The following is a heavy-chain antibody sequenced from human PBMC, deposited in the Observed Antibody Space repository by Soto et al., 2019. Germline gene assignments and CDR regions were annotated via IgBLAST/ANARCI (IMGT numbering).Heavy chain of an antibody. Sequence: QVQLQESGPGLVKPSETLSLTCTVSGGSISHYYWSWIRQPPGKGLEWIGYIYYSGSANYNPALKSRVIISVDTSKNQFSLKLSSVTAADTAVYFCARGGSSWSGAWYFDLWGRGTLVTVYS. CDR2: IYYSGSA. J-gene: IGHJ2*01. CDR3: ARGGSSWSGAWYFDL. CDR1: GGSISHYY. V-gene: IGHV4-59*01. D-gene: IGHD6-13*01.